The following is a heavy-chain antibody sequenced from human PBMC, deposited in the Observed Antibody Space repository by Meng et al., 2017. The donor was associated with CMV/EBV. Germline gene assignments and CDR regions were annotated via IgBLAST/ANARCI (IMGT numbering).Heavy chain of an antibody. Sequence: GGSLRLSCAASGFTFSNAWMSWVRQAPGKGLEWVGRIKSKTDGGTTDYAAPVKGRFTISRDDSKNTLYLQMNSLKTEDTAVYYCARVLGYCSSTSCSPFDYWGQGTLVTVSS. CDR2: IKSKTDGGTT. D-gene: IGHD2-2*01. CDR1: GFTFSNAW. CDR3: ARVLGYCSSTSCSPFDY. J-gene: IGHJ4*02. V-gene: IGHV3-15*01.